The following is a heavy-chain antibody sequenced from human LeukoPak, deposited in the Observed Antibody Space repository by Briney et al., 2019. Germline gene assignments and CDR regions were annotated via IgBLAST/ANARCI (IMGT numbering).Heavy chain of an antibody. Sequence: GASVTVSFKASGYTFINNWMHWVRQAPGQGGEWIGLINPTGNGTLYAQKFQGRVTINRDMSTSTDYMELSSLRSEDTAVYYCARAPPYDSSGYYWKSRDNWFDLWGQGTLVTVSS. CDR3: ARAPPYDSSGYYWKSRDNWFDL. J-gene: IGHJ5*02. D-gene: IGHD3-22*01. V-gene: IGHV1-46*01. CDR2: INPTGNGT. CDR1: GYTFINNW.